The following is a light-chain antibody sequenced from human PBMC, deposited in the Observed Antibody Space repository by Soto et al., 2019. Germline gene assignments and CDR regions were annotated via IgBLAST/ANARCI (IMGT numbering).Light chain of an antibody. V-gene: IGLV2-14*01. CDR1: SSDIGRYNY. CDR2: EVN. Sequence: QSVLTQPASVSGSPGQSITISCTGTSSDIGRYNYVSWFQQHPGKVPKLVIFEVNYRPSGVSDRFSGSKSGNTASLTITGLQAEDEADYYCTSFTSSNTWVFGGGTKGTVL. J-gene: IGLJ3*02. CDR3: TSFTSSNTWV.